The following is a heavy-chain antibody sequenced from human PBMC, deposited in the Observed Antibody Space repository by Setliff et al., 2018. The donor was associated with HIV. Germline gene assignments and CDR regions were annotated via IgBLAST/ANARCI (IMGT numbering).Heavy chain of an antibody. D-gene: IGHD3-9*01. J-gene: IGHJ3*02. Sequence: SETLSLTCSVSGGSVMSSVYYWAWIRQPPGKGLEWIGSISFSGTYLNPSLKSRVTISVDRSKDQFSLKLSSVTAADTAVYYCAGGDILTGYYSRAFDIWGQGTMVTVSS. CDR2: ISFSGT. CDR3: AGGDILTGYYSRAFDI. CDR1: GGSVMSSVYY. V-gene: IGHV4-39*07.